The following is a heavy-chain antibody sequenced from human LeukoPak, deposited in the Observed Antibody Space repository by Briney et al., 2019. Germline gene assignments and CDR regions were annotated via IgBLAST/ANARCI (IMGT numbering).Heavy chain of an antibody. Sequence: GGSLRLSCAASGFTVSSNYMSWVRQAPGKGLEWVSVIYSGGSTYYADSVKGRFTISRHNSKNTLYLQMNSLRAEDTAVYYCARERSYGGEVGFDYWGQGTLVTVSS. V-gene: IGHV3-53*04. CDR2: IYSGGST. CDR1: GFTVSSNY. J-gene: IGHJ4*02. CDR3: ARERSYGGEVGFDY. D-gene: IGHD4-23*01.